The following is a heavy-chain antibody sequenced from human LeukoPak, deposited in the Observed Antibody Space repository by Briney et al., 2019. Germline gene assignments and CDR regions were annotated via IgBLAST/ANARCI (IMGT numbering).Heavy chain of an antibody. CDR2: ISSSSSDI. V-gene: IGHV3-21*01. CDR1: GFTFSTHS. Sequence: GGSLRLSCAASGFTFSTHSMNWVRQAPGKGLEWVPSISSSSSDIYYADSVKGRFTISRDNAKNSLYLQMSSLRAEDTAVYYCARVPGGLEWADFDYWGQGTLVTVSS. CDR3: ARVPGGLEWADFDY. J-gene: IGHJ4*02. D-gene: IGHD3-3*01.